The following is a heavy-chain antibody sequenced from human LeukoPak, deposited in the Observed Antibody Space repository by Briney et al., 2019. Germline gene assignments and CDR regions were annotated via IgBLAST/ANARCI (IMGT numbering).Heavy chain of an antibody. CDR2: IIPILGIA. V-gene: IGHV1-69*04. CDR1: GGTFSSYA. D-gene: IGHD6-13*01. Sequence: SVKVSCKASGGTFSSYAISWVRQAPGQGLEWMGRIIPILGIANYAQKFQGRVTITADKSTSTAYMELSSLRSEDTAAYYCAGGYSSSQALLGAFDIWGQGTMVTVSS. CDR3: AGGYSSSQALLGAFDI. J-gene: IGHJ3*02.